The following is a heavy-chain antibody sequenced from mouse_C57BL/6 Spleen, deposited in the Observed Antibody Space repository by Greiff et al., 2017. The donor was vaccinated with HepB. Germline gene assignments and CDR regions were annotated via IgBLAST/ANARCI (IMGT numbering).Heavy chain of an antibody. V-gene: IGHV3-6*01. D-gene: IGHD1-1*01. J-gene: IGHJ3*01. CDR3: ARDHYYGSSYGFAY. Sequence: EVQLQESGPGLVKPSQSLSLTCSVTGYSITSGYYWNWIRQFPGNKLEWMGYISYDGSNNYNPSLKNRISITRDTSKNQFFLKLNSVTTEDTATYYCARDHYYGSSYGFAYWGQGTLVTVSA. CDR1: GYSITSGYY. CDR2: ISYDGSN.